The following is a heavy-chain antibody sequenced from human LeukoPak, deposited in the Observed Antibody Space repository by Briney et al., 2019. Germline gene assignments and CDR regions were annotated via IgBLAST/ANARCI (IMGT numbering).Heavy chain of an antibody. V-gene: IGHV1-18*01. CDR1: GYTFTSYD. CDR2: ISAYNGNT. D-gene: IGHD6-19*01. CDR3: ARSDGSGWYFY. Sequence: GASVKVSCKASGYTFTSYDISWVRQAPGQGLEWMGWISAYNGNTNYAQKLQGRVTLTTDTSTSTAYMDLRSLRSDDTAVYYCARSDGSGWYFYWGQGTLVTVSS. J-gene: IGHJ4*02.